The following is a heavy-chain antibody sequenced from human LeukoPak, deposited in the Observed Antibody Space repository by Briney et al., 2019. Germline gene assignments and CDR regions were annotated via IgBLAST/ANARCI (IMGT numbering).Heavy chain of an antibody. D-gene: IGHD2-2*02. CDR1: GGSISSYY. V-gene: IGHV4-4*07. Sequence: PSETLSLTCTVSGGSISSYYWSWILQPAGKGLEWIGRIYTSGSTNYNPSLKSRVTMSVDTSKNQFSLKLSSVTAADTAVYYCARTDCSSTSCYMFDYWGQGTLVTVSS. J-gene: IGHJ4*02. CDR2: IYTSGST. CDR3: ARTDCSSTSCYMFDY.